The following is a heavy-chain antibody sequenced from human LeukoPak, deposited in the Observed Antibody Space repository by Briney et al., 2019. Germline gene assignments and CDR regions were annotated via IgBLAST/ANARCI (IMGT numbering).Heavy chain of an antibody. V-gene: IGHV4-59*01. CDR2: IYYSGST. D-gene: IGHD1-26*01. CDR1: GGSISSYY. J-gene: IGHJ3*02. CDR3: ASDSGSYYAFDI. Sequence: SETLSLTCTVSGGSISSYYWSWIRQPPGKGLEWIGYIYYSGSTNYSPSLKSRVTISVDTSKNQFSLKLSSVTAADTAVYYCASDSGSYYAFDIWGQGTMVTVSS.